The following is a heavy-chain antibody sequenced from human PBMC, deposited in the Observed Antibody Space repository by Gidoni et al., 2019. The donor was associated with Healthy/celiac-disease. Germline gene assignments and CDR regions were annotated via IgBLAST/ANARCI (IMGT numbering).Heavy chain of an antibody. CDR3: ARDWIGYYDFWSGKNWFDP. D-gene: IGHD3-3*01. J-gene: IGHJ5*02. CDR1: GFTFSSYW. Sequence: EVQLVESGGGLVQPGGSLRLSCAASGFTFSSYWMSWVRQAPGKGLEWVANIKQDGSEKYYVDSVKGRFTISRDNAKNSLYLQMNSLRAEDTAVYYCARDWIGYYDFWSGKNWFDPWGQGTLVTVSS. V-gene: IGHV3-7*01. CDR2: IKQDGSEK.